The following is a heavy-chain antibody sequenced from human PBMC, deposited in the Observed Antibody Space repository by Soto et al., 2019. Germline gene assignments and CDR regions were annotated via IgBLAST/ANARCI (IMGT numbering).Heavy chain of an antibody. CDR3: AREGGAPGAFDH. V-gene: IGHV1-69*13. D-gene: IGHD7-27*01. J-gene: IGHJ4*02. Sequence: GASVKVSCKASGGIFRTYTISWVRQAPGQGLEWMGGITPVFGTANYAQKFQGRVTITADESTSTAYMELSSLRSEDTALYYCAREGGAPGAFDHWGQGTLVTVSS. CDR1: GGIFRTYT. CDR2: ITPVFGTA.